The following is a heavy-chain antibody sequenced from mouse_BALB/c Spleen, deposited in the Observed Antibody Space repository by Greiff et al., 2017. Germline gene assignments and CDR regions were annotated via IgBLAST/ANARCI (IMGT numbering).Heavy chain of an antibody. CDR1: GFTFSSYG. J-gene: IGHJ4*01. CDR3: ARQPQNGNYAED. V-gene: IGHV5-6*01. Sequence: EVHLVESGGALLKPGGSLKLSCAASGFTFSSYGMSLVRQTPDKWLEWVATISSGGSYTYYPDSVKGRFTISRDNAKNTLYLQMSSLKSEDTAMYYCARQPQNGNYAEDWGEG. CDR2: ISSGGSYT. D-gene: IGHD2-1*01.